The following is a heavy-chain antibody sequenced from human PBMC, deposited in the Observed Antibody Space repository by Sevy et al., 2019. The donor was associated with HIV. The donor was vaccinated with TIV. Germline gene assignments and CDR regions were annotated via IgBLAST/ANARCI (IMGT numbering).Heavy chain of an antibody. D-gene: IGHD6-6*01. CDR1: GFTFSSYG. J-gene: IGHJ4*02. CDR3: AKDRVGSAARPYYFDY. Sequence: GGSLRLSCAAFGFTFSSYGMHWVRQAPGKGLEWVAFIRYDGSNKYYANSVKGRFTISRDNSKNTLYLQMNSLRAEDTAVYYCAKDRVGSAARPYYFDYWGQGTLVTVSS. V-gene: IGHV3-30*02. CDR2: IRYDGSNK.